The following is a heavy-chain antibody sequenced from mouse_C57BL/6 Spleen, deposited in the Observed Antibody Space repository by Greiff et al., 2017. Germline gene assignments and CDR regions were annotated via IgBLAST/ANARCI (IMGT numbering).Heavy chain of an antibody. V-gene: IGHV1-81*01. J-gene: IGHJ2*01. D-gene: IGHD2-1*01. CDR1: GYTFTSYG. Sequence: QVHVKQSGAELARPGASVKLSCKASGYTFTSYGISWVKQRTGQGLEWIGEIYPRSGNTYYNEKFKGKATLTADKSSSTAYMELRSLTSEDSAVYFCARGYGNFDYWGQGTTLTVSA. CDR3: ARGYGNFDY. CDR2: IYPRSGNT.